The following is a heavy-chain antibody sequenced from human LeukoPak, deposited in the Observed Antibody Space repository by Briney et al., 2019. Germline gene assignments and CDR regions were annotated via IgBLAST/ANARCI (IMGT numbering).Heavy chain of an antibody. Sequence: PGGSLRLSCAVSAFTFSDYSMNWVRHAPGKGLEWISYISGRSSTIYYADSVRGRFTISRDNAKNSMYLQMNSLRAEDTAVYYCARDRLTSGSYFFDYWGQGTLVTVSS. J-gene: IGHJ4*02. CDR3: ARDRLTSGSYFFDY. V-gene: IGHV3-48*01. CDR2: ISGRSSTI. CDR1: AFTFSDYS. D-gene: IGHD1-26*01.